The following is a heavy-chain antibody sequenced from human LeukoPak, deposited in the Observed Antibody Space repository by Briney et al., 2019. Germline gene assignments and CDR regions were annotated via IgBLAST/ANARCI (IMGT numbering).Heavy chain of an antibody. D-gene: IGHD6-13*01. CDR2: IYYSGST. Sequence: SETLSLSCTVYGGSISSYYWSWIRQPPGKGLDWIGYIYYSGSTNYNPSLKSRVTISVDTSKNQFSLKLSSVTAADTAVYYCARSIAADLNWFDPWGQGTLVTVSS. CDR3: ARSIAADLNWFDP. J-gene: IGHJ5*02. V-gene: IGHV4-59*01. CDR1: GGSISSYY.